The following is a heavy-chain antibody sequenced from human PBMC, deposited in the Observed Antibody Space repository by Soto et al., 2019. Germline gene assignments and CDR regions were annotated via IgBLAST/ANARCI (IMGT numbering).Heavy chain of an antibody. CDR2: ISSSGGST. V-gene: IGHV3-23*01. D-gene: IGHD3-16*01. CDR1: GFTFSTYA. CDR3: AKDHWGSY. J-gene: IGHJ4*02. Sequence: PGGSLRLSXAASGFTFSTYAMSWVRQAPGKGLEWVSAISSSGGSTYYADSVKGRFTISRDNSKNTLYLQMNSLRAEDTALYYCAKDHWGSYSGQGTLVTVSS.